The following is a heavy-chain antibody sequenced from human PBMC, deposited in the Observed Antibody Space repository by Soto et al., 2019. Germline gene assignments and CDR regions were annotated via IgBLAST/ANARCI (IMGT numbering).Heavy chain of an antibody. CDR3: ARGRVVRGVTTSVPHDF. J-gene: IGHJ4*02. D-gene: IGHD3-10*01. CDR2: INAGGGDT. V-gene: IGHV1-3*01. CDR1: GYTFTIYA. Sequence: QVQLVQSGAEVKKPVASVNVSCKSSGYTFTIYAMHLVRQAPGQSLELMGWINAGGGDTKYSQSFQGRVTISRDTSASTVYMELSSLTPEDTAVYYCARGRVVRGVTTSVPHDFWGQGTLVTVSS.